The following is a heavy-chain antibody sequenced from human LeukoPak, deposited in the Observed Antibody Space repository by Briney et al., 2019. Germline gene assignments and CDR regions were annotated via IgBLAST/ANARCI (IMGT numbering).Heavy chain of an antibody. Sequence: GASVKVSCKASGYTFTSYYIHWVRQAPGQGLEWMGIINPSGGSTSYAQKFQGRVTMTRDTSTSTVYMGLSSLRSEDSAVYYCAREPRPFDYWGQGTLVTVSS. V-gene: IGHV1-46*01. CDR2: INPSGGST. J-gene: IGHJ4*02. CDR1: GYTFTSYY. CDR3: AREPRPFDY.